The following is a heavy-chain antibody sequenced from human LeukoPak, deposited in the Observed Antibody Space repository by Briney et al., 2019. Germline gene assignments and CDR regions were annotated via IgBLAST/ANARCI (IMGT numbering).Heavy chain of an antibody. Sequence: GESLKISCKGSGYSFTSYWIGWVRQMPGKGLKWMGIIYPGDSDARYSPSFQGQVTISADKSISTAYLQWSSLKASDTAVYYCARVRPYSSSWSVVFDYWGQGTLVTVSS. CDR1: GYSFTSYW. J-gene: IGHJ4*02. CDR2: IYPGDSDA. CDR3: ARVRPYSSSWSVVFDY. V-gene: IGHV5-51*01. D-gene: IGHD6-13*01.